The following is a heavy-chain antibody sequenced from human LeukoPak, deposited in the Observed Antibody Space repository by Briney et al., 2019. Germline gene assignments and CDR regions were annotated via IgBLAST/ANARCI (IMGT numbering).Heavy chain of an antibody. CDR1: GFTFSRYS. CDR3: ARDGYTPFDY. D-gene: IGHD5-24*01. J-gene: IGHJ4*02. Sequence: GGSLRLSCAASGFTFSRYSMNWVRQVPGKGLDWVSYISSSISTVSYAASVKGRFTISRDNAKNSLYLQLNSLRVEDTGVYYCARDGYTPFDYWGQGTLVTVSS. V-gene: IGHV3-48*04. CDR2: ISSSISTV.